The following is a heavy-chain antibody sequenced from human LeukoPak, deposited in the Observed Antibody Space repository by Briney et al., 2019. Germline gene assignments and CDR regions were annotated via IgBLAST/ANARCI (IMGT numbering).Heavy chain of an antibody. Sequence: SETLSLTCAVYGGSFSGYYWSWIRQPPGKGLEWIGEINRSGSTNYNPSLKSRVTISVDTSKNQFSLKLSSVTAADTAVYYCARVGYSYGSDYWGQGTLVTVSS. V-gene: IGHV4-34*01. CDR3: ARVGYSYGSDY. CDR2: INRSGST. J-gene: IGHJ4*02. D-gene: IGHD5-18*01. CDR1: GGSFSGYY.